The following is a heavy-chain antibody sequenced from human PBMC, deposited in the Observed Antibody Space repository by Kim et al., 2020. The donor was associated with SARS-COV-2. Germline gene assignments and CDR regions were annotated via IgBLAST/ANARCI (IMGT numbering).Heavy chain of an antibody. CDR1: GGSISSGGYY. CDR2: IYYSGST. J-gene: IGHJ6*02. CDR3: ARDRRDSSGYYHYYYYYGMDV. V-gene: IGHV4-31*03. D-gene: IGHD3-22*01. Sequence: SETLSLTCTVSGGSISSGGYYWSWIRQHPGKGLEWIGYIYYSGSTYYNPSLKSRVTISVDTSKNQFSLKLSSVTAADTAVYYCARDRRDSSGYYHYYYYYGMDVWGQGTTVTVSS.